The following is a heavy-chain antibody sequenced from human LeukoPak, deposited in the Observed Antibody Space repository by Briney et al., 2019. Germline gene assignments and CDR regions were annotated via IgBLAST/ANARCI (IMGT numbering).Heavy chain of an antibody. CDR1: GFTFSDYY. CDR2: ISSSGSTI. Sequence: GGSLKLSCEASGFTFSDYYMSWIRQAPGKGLEWVSYISSSGSTIYYADPVKGRFTISRDNATNSLYLQMNSLRAEDTAVYYCAKVLIWTYGSGNYYKGAFDIWGQGTMVTVFS. V-gene: IGHV3-11*01. CDR3: AKVLIWTYGSGNYYKGAFDI. J-gene: IGHJ3*02. D-gene: IGHD3-10*01.